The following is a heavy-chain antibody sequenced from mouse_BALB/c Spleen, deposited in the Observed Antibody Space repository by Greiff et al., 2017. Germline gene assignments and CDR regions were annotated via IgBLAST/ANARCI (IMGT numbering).Heavy chain of an antibody. Sequence: EVQLVESGGGLVQPGGSLKLSCAASGFTFSSYGMSWVRQTPDKRLELVATINSNGGSTYYPDSVKGRFTISRDNAKNTLYLQMSSLKSEDTAMYYCARHGLDYWGQGTTLTVSS. J-gene: IGHJ2*01. D-gene: IGHD1-1*02. CDR2: INSNGGST. CDR1: GFTFSSYG. V-gene: IGHV5-6-3*01. CDR3: ARHGLDY.